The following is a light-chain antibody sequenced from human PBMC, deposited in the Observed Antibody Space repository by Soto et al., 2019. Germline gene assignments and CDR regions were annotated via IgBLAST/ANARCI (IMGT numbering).Light chain of an antibody. CDR2: GXS. CDR1: HSVSSN. V-gene: IGKV3-15*01. CDR3: QQYDDWPGT. Sequence: EIVMTQSPVTLSVSPGERATLSCRASHSVSSNLEXXXKXPXXAXXXXXXGXSTRXNGIPARFRGSGSGTEFILTISSLQSEDFAFYYCQQYDDWPGTFGQGTKV. J-gene: IGKJ1*01.